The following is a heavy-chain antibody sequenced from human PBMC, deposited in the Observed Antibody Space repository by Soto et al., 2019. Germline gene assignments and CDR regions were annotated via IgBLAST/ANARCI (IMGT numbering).Heavy chain of an antibody. CDR1: GFTFSSYA. CDR3: ARDSVVTEGSRYFDL. J-gene: IGHJ2*01. CDR2: ISYDGSNK. D-gene: IGHD1-26*01. Sequence: QVQLVESGGGVVQPGRSLRLSCAASGFTFSSYALHWVRKAPGKGLEWVALISYDGSNKYSADSVKGRFTISRDNSKNTLYLQMNSLRAEDTAVYYCARDSVVTEGSRYFDLWGRGTLVTVSS. V-gene: IGHV3-30-3*01.